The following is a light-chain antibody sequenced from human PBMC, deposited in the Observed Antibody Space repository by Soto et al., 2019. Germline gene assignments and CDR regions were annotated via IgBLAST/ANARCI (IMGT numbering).Light chain of an antibody. CDR2: ANN. V-gene: IGLV1-40*01. J-gene: IGLJ2*01. CDR3: QSCDSRPSLVV. CDR1: RSNIGAGYD. Sequence: QSVLTQPPSMSGAPGQRVTISCTGSRSNIGAGYDVHWYQHLPGTAPKLLIYANNKRPSGVPDRFSGSKSGTSGTLIITGLQAEDEATYYCQSCDSRPSLVVFGGGTKLTVL.